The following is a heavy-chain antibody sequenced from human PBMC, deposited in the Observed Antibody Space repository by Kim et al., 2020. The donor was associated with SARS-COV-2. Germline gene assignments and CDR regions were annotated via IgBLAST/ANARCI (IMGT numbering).Heavy chain of an antibody. J-gene: IGHJ2*01. CDR1: GFTFSRYA. CDR2: ISYDGSNK. CDR3: ARETAAARLWYFDL. Sequence: GGSLRLSCAASGFTFSRYAMHWVRQAPGKGLEWVAVISYDGSNKYYADSVKGRFTISRDNSKNTLYLQMNSLRAEDTAVYYCARETAAARLWYFDLWGRGTLAT. V-gene: IGHV3-30*04. D-gene: IGHD6-13*01.